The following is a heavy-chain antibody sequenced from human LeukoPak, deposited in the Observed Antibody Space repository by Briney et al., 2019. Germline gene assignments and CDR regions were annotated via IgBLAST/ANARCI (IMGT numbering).Heavy chain of an antibody. J-gene: IGHJ4*02. D-gene: IGHD3-22*01. CDR2: INHSGGT. V-gene: IGHV4-34*01. CDR1: GGSFSGYY. CDR3: ARHSPYYYDSSGLDY. Sequence: SETLSLTCAVYGGSFSGYYWSWIRQPPGKGLEWIGEINHSGGTNYNPSLRSRVTISVDTSKNQFSLKLSSVTAADTAVYYCARHSPYYYDSSGLDYWGQGTLVTVSS.